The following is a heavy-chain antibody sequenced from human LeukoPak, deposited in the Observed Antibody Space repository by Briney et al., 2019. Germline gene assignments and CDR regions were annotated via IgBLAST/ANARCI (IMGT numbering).Heavy chain of an antibody. CDR2: ISSRSSYV. Sequence: GSLRLSCAASGFTFSNYSMNWVRQAPGKGLEWVSSISSRSSYVYYADSVRGRFTISRDNANNFLYLQMNSLRAEDTALYYCARAYKDRSLAGKKEFFQHWGQGTLVTVSS. J-gene: IGHJ1*01. CDR3: ARAYKDRSLAGKKEFFQH. D-gene: IGHD6-19*01. CDR1: GFTFSNYS. V-gene: IGHV3-21*04.